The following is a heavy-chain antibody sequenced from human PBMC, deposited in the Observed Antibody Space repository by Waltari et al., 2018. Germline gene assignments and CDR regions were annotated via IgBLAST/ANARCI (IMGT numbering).Heavy chain of an antibody. CDR3: ARGYTTSGYYYARPNEDAFDI. Sequence: QVQLQQWGAGLLKPSETLSLTCAFYGGSFSGYYWSWIRQPPGKGLEWIGEINHSGSTNYNPSLKSRVTISVDTSKNQFSLKLSSVTAADTAVYYCARGYTTSGYYYARPNEDAFDIWGQGTMVTVSS. D-gene: IGHD3-22*01. CDR2: INHSGST. J-gene: IGHJ3*02. V-gene: IGHV4-34*01. CDR1: GGSFSGYY.